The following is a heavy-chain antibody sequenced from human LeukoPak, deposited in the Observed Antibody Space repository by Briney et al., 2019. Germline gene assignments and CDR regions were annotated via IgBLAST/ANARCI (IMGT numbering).Heavy chain of an antibody. D-gene: IGHD6-19*01. CDR1: GGSISSGGYY. V-gene: IGHV4-31*03. Sequence: PSQTLSLTCTVSGGSISSGGYYWSWIRQHPGKGLEWIGYIYYSGSTYYNPSLKSRVTISVDTSKNQFSLKLSSVTAADTAVYYCARASSGWYLGWFDPWGQGTLVTVSS. CDR2: IYYSGST. J-gene: IGHJ5*02. CDR3: ARASSGWYLGWFDP.